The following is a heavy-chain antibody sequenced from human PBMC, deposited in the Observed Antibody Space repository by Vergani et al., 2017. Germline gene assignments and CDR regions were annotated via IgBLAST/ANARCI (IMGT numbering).Heavy chain of an antibody. Sequence: EVQLLESGGGLVQPGGSLRLSCAASGFTFSSYAMSWVRQAPGKGLEWVSAISGSGGSTYYTDSVKGRFTSSRDNSKNTLYLQMNSLRAEDTAVYYCAKVSYDGWSGYSQEFDYWGQGTLVTVSS. V-gene: IGHV3-23*01. J-gene: IGHJ4*02. CDR3: AKVSYDGWSGYSQEFDY. CDR2: ISGSGGST. D-gene: IGHD3-3*01. CDR1: GFTFSSYA.